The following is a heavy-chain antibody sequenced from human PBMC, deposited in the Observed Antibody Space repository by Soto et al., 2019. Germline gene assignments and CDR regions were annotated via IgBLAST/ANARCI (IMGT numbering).Heavy chain of an antibody. J-gene: IGHJ3*02. CDR2: IWYDGSNK. CDR1: GFTFSNYG. D-gene: IGHD2-21*02. CDR3: ARDDYCGGDCYSGEGAFDI. V-gene: IGHV3-33*01. Sequence: GGSLRLSCAASGFTFSNYGMHWVRQAPGKGLEWVAVIWYDGSNKYYSDSAKGRFPISRDNSKNTLYLEMNSLRDEDTAAYYCARDDYCGGDCYSGEGAFDIWGQGTMVTVSS.